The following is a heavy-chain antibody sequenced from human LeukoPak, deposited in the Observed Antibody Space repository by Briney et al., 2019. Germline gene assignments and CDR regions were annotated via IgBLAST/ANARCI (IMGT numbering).Heavy chain of an antibody. Sequence: GGSLRLSCAVSGFTFKLYWMHWVRQAPGKGPVWVSRINDDGSDTTYADSVKGRFTISRDDAKNMLFLQMNSLRAEDTAVYYCGRAMDVWGQGTTVTVSS. D-gene: IGHD3-10*01. J-gene: IGHJ6*02. CDR1: GFTFKLYW. CDR3: GRAMDV. V-gene: IGHV3-74*01. CDR2: INDDGSDT.